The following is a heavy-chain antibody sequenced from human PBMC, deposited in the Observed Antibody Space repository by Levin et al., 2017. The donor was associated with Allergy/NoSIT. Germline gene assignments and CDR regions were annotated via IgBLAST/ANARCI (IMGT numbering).Heavy chain of an antibody. J-gene: IGHJ4*02. CDR3: ARAARSAYYPVVPPDNYFDY. CDR2: IYYSGST. Sequence: PSETLSLTCTVSGGSISSRSNYWGWIRQPPGKGLEWIGSIYYSGSTYYNPSLKSRVTISVDTSKNQFSLKLSAVTAADTAVYYCARAARSAYYPVVPPDNYFDYWGQGTLVTVSS. CDR1: GGSISSRSNY. D-gene: IGHD3-22*01. V-gene: IGHV4-39*01.